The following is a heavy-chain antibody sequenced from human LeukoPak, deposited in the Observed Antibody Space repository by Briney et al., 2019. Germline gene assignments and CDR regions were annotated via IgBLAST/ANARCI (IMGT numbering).Heavy chain of an antibody. J-gene: IGHJ6*02. CDR2: IYYSGST. Sequence: SETLSLTWTVSGGSISSYYWSWIRQPPGMGLEWIGYIYYSGSTNYNPSLKRRVTIPVDTSKNQFSLKLSSVTAADTAVYYCARSGGYYYYGMDVWGQGTPVTGSS. D-gene: IGHD1-26*01. CDR1: GGSISSYY. V-gene: IGHV4-59*01. CDR3: ARSGGYYYYGMDV.